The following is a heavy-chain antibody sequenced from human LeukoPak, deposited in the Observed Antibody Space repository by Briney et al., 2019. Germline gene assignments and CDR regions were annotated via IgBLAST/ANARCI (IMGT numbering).Heavy chain of an antibody. Sequence: ASVKVSCKASGYTFTGYYMHWVRQAPGQGLEWMGWINPNSGGTNYAQKFQGRVTMTRDTSISTAYMELSRLRSDDTAVYYCARDGLLFTGPGIAALPGWFDPWGQGTLVTVSS. CDR3: ARDGLLFTGPGIAALPGWFDP. CDR1: GYTFTGYY. V-gene: IGHV1-2*02. CDR2: INPNSGGT. J-gene: IGHJ5*02. D-gene: IGHD6-13*01.